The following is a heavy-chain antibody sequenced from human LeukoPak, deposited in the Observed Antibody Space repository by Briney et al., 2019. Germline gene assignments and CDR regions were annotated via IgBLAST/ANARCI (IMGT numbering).Heavy chain of an antibody. CDR2: ISAYNGNT. Sequence: VASVKVSCKASGYTFTSYGISWVRQVPGQGLEWMGWISAYNGNTNYAQKLQGRVTMTTDTSTSTAYMELRSLRSDDTAVYYCARWYYDFWSGYGDYWGQGTLVTVSS. V-gene: IGHV1-18*01. CDR3: ARWYYDFWSGYGDY. J-gene: IGHJ4*02. D-gene: IGHD3-3*01. CDR1: GYTFTSYG.